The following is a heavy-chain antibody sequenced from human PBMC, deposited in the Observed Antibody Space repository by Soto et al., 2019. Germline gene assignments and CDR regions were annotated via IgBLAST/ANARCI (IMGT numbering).Heavy chain of an antibody. CDR2: ITSKSTYI. J-gene: IGHJ5*01. CDR3: ARSGVAALDS. CDR1: GFTFRDYS. V-gene: IGHV3-21*06. Sequence: EVQLVESGGGLVKPGGSLRPSCAASGFTFRDYSLNWVRQAPGKGLEWVSSITSKSTYIYYADSVKGRFTISRDNAKSSLYLQMDSLRADDTAVYFCARSGVAALDSWGQGTLVTVSS. D-gene: IGHD2-8*01.